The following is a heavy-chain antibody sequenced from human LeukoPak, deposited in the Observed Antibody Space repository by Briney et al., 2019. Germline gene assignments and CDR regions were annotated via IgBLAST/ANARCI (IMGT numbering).Heavy chain of an antibody. D-gene: IGHD1-26*01. CDR3: ARVEADSGSYWGAFDI. CDR2: INHSGST. V-gene: IGHV4-34*01. J-gene: IGHJ3*02. Sequence: PSEALSLTCAVYGGSFSGYYWSWIRQPPGKGLEWIGEINHSGSTNYNPSLKSRVTISVDTSKNQFSLKLSSVTAADTAVYYCARVEADSGSYWGAFDIWGQGTMVTVSS. CDR1: GGSFSGYY.